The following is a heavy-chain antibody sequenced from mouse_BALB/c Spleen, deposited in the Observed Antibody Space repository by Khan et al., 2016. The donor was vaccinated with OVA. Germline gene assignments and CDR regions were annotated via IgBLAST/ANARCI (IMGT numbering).Heavy chain of an antibody. CDR2: ISGTGSYT. J-gene: IGHJ3*01. V-gene: IGHV5-9*02. CDR3: ARPSYYGNPWFTY. Sequence: EVELVESGGGLVQPGGSLKLSCAASGFAFSSYDMSWVRQTPEKRLEWVATISGTGSYTYYPDSVKGRFTISRDNARNTLYLQMSSLRSEDTALYYCARPSYYGNPWFTYWGQGTLVTVSA. D-gene: IGHD2-10*01. CDR1: GFAFSSYD.